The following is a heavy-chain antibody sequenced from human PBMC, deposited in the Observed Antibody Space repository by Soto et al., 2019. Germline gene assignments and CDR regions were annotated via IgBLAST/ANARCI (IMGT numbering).Heavy chain of an antibody. CDR1: GFTFSSYG. V-gene: IGHV3-30*18. J-gene: IGHJ4*02. Sequence: GGSLRLSCAASGFTFSSYGMHWVRQAPGKGLEWVAVISYDGSNKYYADSVKGRFTISRDNSKNTLYLQMNSLRAEDTAVYYCAKDRDWNANGGFDYWGQGTLVTVSS. CDR3: AKDRDWNANGGFDY. CDR2: ISYDGSNK. D-gene: IGHD1-1*01.